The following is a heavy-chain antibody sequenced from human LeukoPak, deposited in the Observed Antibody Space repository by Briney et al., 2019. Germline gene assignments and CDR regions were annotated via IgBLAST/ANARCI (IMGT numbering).Heavy chain of an antibody. Sequence: GGSLRLSCAASGFTFSSYEMNWVRQAPGKGLEWVANIKQDGSEKSYVDSVKGRFTISRDNAKDSLYLQMNSLRAEDTAVYYCARVSDISVAAYFDYWGQGTLVTVSS. D-gene: IGHD6-19*01. V-gene: IGHV3-7*01. CDR3: ARVSDISVAAYFDY. J-gene: IGHJ4*02. CDR2: IKQDGSEK. CDR1: GFTFSSYE.